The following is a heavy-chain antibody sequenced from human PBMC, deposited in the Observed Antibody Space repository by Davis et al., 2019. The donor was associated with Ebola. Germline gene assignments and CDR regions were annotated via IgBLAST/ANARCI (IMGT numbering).Heavy chain of an antibody. D-gene: IGHD2-2*01. J-gene: IGHJ4*02. CDR2: IDPSDSYT. CDR3: ARDFCSSTSCYYY. V-gene: IGHV5-10-1*01. CDR1: GYSFTSYW. Sequence: GESLNISCKGSGYSFTSYWISWVRQMPGKGLEWMGRIDPSDSYTNYSPSFQGHVTISADKCISTAYLQWSSLKASDTAMYYCARDFCSSTSCYYYWGQGTLVTVSS.